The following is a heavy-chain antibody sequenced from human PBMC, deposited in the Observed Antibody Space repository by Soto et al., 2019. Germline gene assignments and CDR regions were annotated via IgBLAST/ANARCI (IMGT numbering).Heavy chain of an antibody. D-gene: IGHD3-22*01. Sequence: PSETLSLTCTASGGSISSSSYYWGWIRQPPGKGLEWIGSIYYSGSTYYNPSLKSRVTISVDTSKNQFSMKVTSVTASDTAVYYCARSDYDSTGFAVDPWGQGTLVTVSS. CDR3: ARSDYDSTGFAVDP. CDR2: IYYSGST. V-gene: IGHV4-39*01. CDR1: GGSISSSSYY. J-gene: IGHJ5*02.